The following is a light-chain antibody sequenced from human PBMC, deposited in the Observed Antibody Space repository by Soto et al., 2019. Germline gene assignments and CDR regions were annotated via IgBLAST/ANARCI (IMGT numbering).Light chain of an antibody. CDR1: HSVGST. CDR2: DTS. J-gene: IGKJ4*01. V-gene: IGKV3-15*01. CDR3: QQYGSSPRT. Sequence: ETVITESPSTLSGSPGERATLACGASHSVGSTLAWYQQKPGQAPRLLMYDTSTRATGIPARFSGSGSGTEFTLTISRLESEDFAVYYCQQYGSSPRTFGGGTKVDIK.